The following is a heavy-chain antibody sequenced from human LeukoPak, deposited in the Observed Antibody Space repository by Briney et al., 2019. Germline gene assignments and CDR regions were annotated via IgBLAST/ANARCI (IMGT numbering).Heavy chain of an antibody. CDR2: ISSSGSTI. CDR1: GFTVXSNY. V-gene: IGHV3-11*04. J-gene: IGHJ6*04. Sequence: SGFTVXSNYMSWVRQAPGKGLEWVSYISSSGSTIYYADSVKGRFTISRDNAKNSLYLQMNSLRAEDTAVYYCAELGITMIGGVWGKGTTVTISS. D-gene: IGHD3-10*02. CDR3: AELGITMIGGV.